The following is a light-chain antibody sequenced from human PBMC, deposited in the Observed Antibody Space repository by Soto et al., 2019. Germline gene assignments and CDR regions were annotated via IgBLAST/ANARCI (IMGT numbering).Light chain of an antibody. CDR1: QSISTY. J-gene: IGKJ1*01. CDR3: QQSYNAPWT. CDR2: AAS. Sequence: IQMTQSPSSLSASVGDRVSITCRASQSISTYLNWYQQKPGKVPRLLIYAASSLQSGVPSRFSGSGSGTDFTLTISSLQPEDFATYYCQQSYNAPWTFGQGTKVDIK. V-gene: IGKV1-39*01.